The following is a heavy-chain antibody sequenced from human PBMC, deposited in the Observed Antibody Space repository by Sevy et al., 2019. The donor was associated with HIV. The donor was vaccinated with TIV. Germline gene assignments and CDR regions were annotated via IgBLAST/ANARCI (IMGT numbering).Heavy chain of an antibody. J-gene: IGHJ4*02. CDR3: ARVPTYGSVTYFLDY. Sequence: GGSLRLSCAASGFTFSDHYMDWVRQAPGKGQEWVGRIRNKANSDTTEYAASVKGRFTISRDDSKSSLYLQMNSLKTEDTAVYYCARVPTYGSVTYFLDYWGKGSLVTVSS. CDR1: GFTFSDHY. CDR2: IRNKANSDTT. V-gene: IGHV3-72*01. D-gene: IGHD3-10*01.